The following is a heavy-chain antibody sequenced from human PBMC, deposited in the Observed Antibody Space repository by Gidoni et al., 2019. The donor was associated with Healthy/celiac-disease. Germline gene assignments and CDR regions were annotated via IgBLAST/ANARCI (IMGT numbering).Heavy chain of an antibody. CDR2: TYYRSNWYN. CDR3: ARSENLGYCSGGSCYSYYYGMDV. D-gene: IGHD2-15*01. J-gene: IGHJ6*02. Sequence: QVQLQQSGPGLVKPSQTLSLTCAISGDSVASNRAAWNWIRQSPSIGLEWLGRTYYRSNWYNDYAVSVKSRITINPDTSKNQFSLQLNSVTPDDTAVYYCARSENLGYCSGGSCYSYYYGMDVWGQGTTVTVSS. V-gene: IGHV6-1*01. CDR1: GDSVASNRAA.